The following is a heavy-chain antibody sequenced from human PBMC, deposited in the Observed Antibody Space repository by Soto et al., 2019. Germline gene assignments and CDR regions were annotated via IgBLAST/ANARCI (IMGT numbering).Heavy chain of an antibody. CDR1: GYTFTSYD. CDR2: MNPNTGNS. V-gene: IGHV1-8*01. Sequence: ASVKVSCKASGYTFTSYDIYWVRQATGQGLEWMGWMNPNTGNSGYAQNFQGRVTMTSDTSISTAHMELSSLRSEDTAVYYCAGRAETNGWNRFGADKYYFDYWGKGPLVTVSS. CDR3: AGRAETNGWNRFGADKYYFDY. D-gene: IGHD1-1*01. J-gene: IGHJ4*02.